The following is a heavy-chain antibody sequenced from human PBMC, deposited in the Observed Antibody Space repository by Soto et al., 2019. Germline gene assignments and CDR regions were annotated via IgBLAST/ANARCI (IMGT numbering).Heavy chain of an antibody. Sequence: GGSLRLSCAASGFTFSNYGMHWVRQAPGKGLEWVALIWYDGSNKYHRDSVQGRFTISRDNAKSTLYLQMNSLRAEDTAVYYCARGLYYYMDVWGKGTTVTVSS. CDR1: GFTFSNYG. V-gene: IGHV3-33*01. CDR2: IWYDGSNK. CDR3: ARGLYYYMDV. J-gene: IGHJ6*03.